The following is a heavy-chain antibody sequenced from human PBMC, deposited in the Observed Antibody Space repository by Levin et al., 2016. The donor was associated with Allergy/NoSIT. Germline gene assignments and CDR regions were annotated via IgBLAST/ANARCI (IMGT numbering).Heavy chain of an antibody. CDR3: ANTGYSSGWWEGDSPPDDYYYYYYMDV. CDR2: VYSRGST. CDR1: DDSISSDY. J-gene: IGHJ6*03. D-gene: IGHD6-19*01. Sequence: SETLSLTCSVSDDSISSDYWSWIRQPPGKGLEWIGYVYSRGSTSYSPSVKSRVTISVDTSKNQFSLKLSSVTAADTAVYYCANTGYSSGWWEGDSPPDDYYYYYYMDVWGKGTTVTVSS. V-gene: IGHV4-59*08.